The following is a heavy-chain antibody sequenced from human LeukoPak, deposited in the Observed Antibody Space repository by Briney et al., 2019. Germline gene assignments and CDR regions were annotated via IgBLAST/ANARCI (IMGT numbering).Heavy chain of an antibody. D-gene: IGHD5-18*01. Sequence: PGESLKISCKGSGYRFTSYWIGWVRQMPGKGLEWRGIIYPGDSDTRYSPSFQGQVTISADKSISTAYLQWSSLRASDTAMYYCARRLDTAMVTSYYFDYWGQGTLVTVSS. V-gene: IGHV5-51*01. J-gene: IGHJ4*02. CDR2: IYPGDSDT. CDR3: ARRLDTAMVTSYYFDY. CDR1: GYRFTSYW.